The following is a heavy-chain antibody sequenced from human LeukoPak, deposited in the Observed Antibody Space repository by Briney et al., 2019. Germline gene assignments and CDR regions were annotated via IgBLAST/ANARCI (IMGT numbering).Heavy chain of an antibody. Sequence: SETLSLTCTVSGGSISSYYWSWIRQPPGKGLEWIGYIYYSGSTNSNPSLKSRVTISVDTSKNQFSLKLSSVTAADTAVYYCARGQYYYGSGSYDYYYYYMDVWGKGTTVTVSS. J-gene: IGHJ6*03. CDR2: IYYSGST. CDR1: GGSISSYY. D-gene: IGHD3-10*01. CDR3: ARGQYYYGSGSYDYYYYYMDV. V-gene: IGHV4-59*01.